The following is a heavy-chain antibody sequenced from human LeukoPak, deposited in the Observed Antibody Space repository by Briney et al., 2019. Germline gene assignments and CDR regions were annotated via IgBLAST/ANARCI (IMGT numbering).Heavy chain of an antibody. J-gene: IGHJ3*02. CDR1: GGSFSGYY. CDR2: INHSGST. CDR3: ARRGSSGYYYEDAFDI. Sequence: PSETLSLTCAVYGGSFSGYYWSWIRQPPGKGLEWIGEINHSGSTNYNPSLKSRVTISVDTSKNQFSLKLSSVTAADTAVYYCARRGSSGYYYEDAFDIWGQGTMVTVSS. D-gene: IGHD3-22*01. V-gene: IGHV4-34*01.